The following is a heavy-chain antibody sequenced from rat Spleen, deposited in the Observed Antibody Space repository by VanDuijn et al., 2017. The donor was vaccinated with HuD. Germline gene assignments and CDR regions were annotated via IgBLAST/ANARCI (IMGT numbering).Heavy chain of an antibody. J-gene: IGHJ4*01. V-gene: IGHV4-2*01. D-gene: IGHD1-6*01. CDR2: INEDSGTI. Sequence: EVKLVESGGGLVQPGRSLRLSCAASGFNFNDYCMGWVRQAPGNGLEWIGEINEDSGTINYSTSLKDRFTISRDSAQNTLYLQMSKLGSEDTAIYYCAREYTTDYYYFRLVMDAWGQGASVTVSS. CDR3: AREYTTDYYYFRLVMDA. CDR1: GFNFNDYC.